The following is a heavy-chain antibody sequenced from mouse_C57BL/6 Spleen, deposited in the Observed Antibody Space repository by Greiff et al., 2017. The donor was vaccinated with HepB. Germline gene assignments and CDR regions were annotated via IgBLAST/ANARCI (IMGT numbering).Heavy chain of an antibody. Sequence: QVQLKESGAELVRPGASVTLSCKASGYTFTDYEMHWVKQTPVHGLEWIGAIDPETGGTAYNQKFKGKATLTADKSSSTAYMELRSLTSEDSAVYYCTKERDCTYWYFDVWGTGTTVTVSS. CDR2: IDPETGGT. V-gene: IGHV1-15*01. CDR1: GYTFTDYE. CDR3: TKERDCTYWYFDV. J-gene: IGHJ1*03.